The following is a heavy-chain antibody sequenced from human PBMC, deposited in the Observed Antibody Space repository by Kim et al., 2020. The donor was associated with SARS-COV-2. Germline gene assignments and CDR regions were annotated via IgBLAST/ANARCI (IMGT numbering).Heavy chain of an antibody. Sequence: ASVKVSCKASGYTFSDYYMYWVRRAPGHGLEWMGCINPRSGGTKFAQSFEGRVTMTRDTSMSTAYLELRRLTYDDAASYYCARGFSSPKYGLDVWGQGTTVTVSS. CDR2: INPRSGGT. D-gene: IGHD6-19*01. V-gene: IGHV1-2*02. J-gene: IGHJ6*02. CDR1: GYTFSDYY. CDR3: ARGFSSPKYGLDV.